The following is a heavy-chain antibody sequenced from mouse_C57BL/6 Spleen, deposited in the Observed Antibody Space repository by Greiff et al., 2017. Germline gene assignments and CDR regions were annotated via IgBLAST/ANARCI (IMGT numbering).Heavy chain of an antibody. CDR3: ARDQGYDDYYAMDY. CDR2: ISDGGSYT. D-gene: IGHD2-2*01. CDR1: GFTFSSYA. V-gene: IGHV5-4*01. Sequence: EVQLQESGGGLVKPGGSLKLSCAASGFTFSSYAMSWVRQTPEKRLEWVATISDGGSYTYYPDNVKGRFTISRDNAKNNLYLQMSHLKSEDTAMYYCARDQGYDDYYAMDYWGQGTSVTVSS. J-gene: IGHJ4*01.